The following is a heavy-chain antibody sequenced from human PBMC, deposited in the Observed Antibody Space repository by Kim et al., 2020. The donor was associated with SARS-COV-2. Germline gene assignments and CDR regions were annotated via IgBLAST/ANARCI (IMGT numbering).Heavy chain of an antibody. V-gene: IGHV4-39*01. CDR3: ARQTAAGTSPDY. Sequence: YDNPSLKSRVTIPVDTSKNQFSLELSSVTAADTAVYYCARQTAAGTSPDYWGQGTLVTVSS. J-gene: IGHJ4*02. D-gene: IGHD6-13*01.